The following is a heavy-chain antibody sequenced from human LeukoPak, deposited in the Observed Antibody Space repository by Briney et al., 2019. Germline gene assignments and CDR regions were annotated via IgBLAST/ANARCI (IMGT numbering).Heavy chain of an antibody. D-gene: IGHD3-9*01. V-gene: IGHV3-43*02. CDR3: AKAAYDLLTGYYSYYYYAMDV. CDR1: GFTFEDFA. Sequence: GGSLRLSCATSGFTFEDFAMHWVRQAPGKGLEWVSLISAGGGTTYYADSVKGRFTISRDNRKKSLYLQMNSLRTEDTAFYYCAKAAYDLLTGYYSYYYYAMDVWGQGTTVTVSS. CDR2: ISAGGGTT. J-gene: IGHJ6*02.